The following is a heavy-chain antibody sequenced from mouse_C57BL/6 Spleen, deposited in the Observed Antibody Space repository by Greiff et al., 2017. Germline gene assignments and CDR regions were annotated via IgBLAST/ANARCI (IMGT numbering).Heavy chain of an antibody. Sequence: VKLVESGPGLVQPSQSLSITCTVSGFSLTSYGVHWVRQSPGKGLEWLGVIWRGGSTDYNAAFMSRLSITKDNSKSQVFFKMNSLQADDTAIYYCAKKGTTVEAMDYWGQGTSVTVSS. CDR1: GFSLTSYG. V-gene: IGHV2-5*01. J-gene: IGHJ4*01. D-gene: IGHD1-1*01. CDR3: AKKGTTVEAMDY. CDR2: IWRGGST.